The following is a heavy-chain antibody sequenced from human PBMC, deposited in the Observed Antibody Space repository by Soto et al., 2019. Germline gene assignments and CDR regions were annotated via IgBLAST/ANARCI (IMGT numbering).Heavy chain of an antibody. CDR1: GGSFSGYY. CDR3: ARLRIVGARAVDY. J-gene: IGHJ4*02. D-gene: IGHD1-26*01. Sequence: SETLSLTCAVYGGSFSGYYWSWIRQPPGKGLEWIGEINHSGSTNYNPSLKSRVTISVDTSKNQFSLKLSSVTAADTAVYYCARLRIVGARAVDYWGQGTLVTVSS. V-gene: IGHV4-34*01. CDR2: INHSGST.